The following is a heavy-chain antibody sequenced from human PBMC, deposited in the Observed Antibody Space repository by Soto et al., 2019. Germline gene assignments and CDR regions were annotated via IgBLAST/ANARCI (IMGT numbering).Heavy chain of an antibody. D-gene: IGHD3-22*01. CDR3: ATSGYYYDSSGYYPLRYFDL. CDR2: IIPIFGTA. V-gene: IGHV1-69*01. Sequence: QVQLVQSGAEVKKPGSSVKVSCKASGGTSSSYAISWVRQAPGQGLEWMGGIIPIFGTANYAQKFQGRVTITADESTSTAYMELSSLRSEDTAVYYCATSGYYYDSSGYYPLRYFDLWGRGTLVTVSS. J-gene: IGHJ2*01. CDR1: GGTSSSYA.